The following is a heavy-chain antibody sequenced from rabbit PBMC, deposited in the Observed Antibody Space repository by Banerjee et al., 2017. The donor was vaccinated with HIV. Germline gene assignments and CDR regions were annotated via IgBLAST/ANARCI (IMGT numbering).Heavy chain of an antibody. CDR2: IDTTDGDT. Sequence: VRQPPGKGLEWIACIDTTDGDTDYANWPKGRFTISKTSSTTVTLQMTSLTAADTATYFCARNYVNAFDPWGPGTLVTVS. J-gene: IGHJ2*01. CDR3: ARNYVNAFDP. D-gene: IGHD1-1*01. V-gene: IGHV1S40*01.